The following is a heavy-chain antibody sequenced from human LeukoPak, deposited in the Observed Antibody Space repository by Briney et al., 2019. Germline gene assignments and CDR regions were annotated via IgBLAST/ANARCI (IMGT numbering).Heavy chain of an antibody. J-gene: IGHJ6*03. D-gene: IGHD5-18*01. CDR3: ARVAYSYGYSRAVYYYYYMDV. CDR1: GFTFSSYW. CDR2: INSDGSST. V-gene: IGHV3-74*01. Sequence: PGGSLRLSCAASGFTFSSYWMHWVRQAPGKGLVWVSRINSDGSSTSYADSVKGRFTISRDNAKNTLYLQMNSLRAEDTAVYYCARVAYSYGYSRAVYYYYYMDVWGKGTTVTVSS.